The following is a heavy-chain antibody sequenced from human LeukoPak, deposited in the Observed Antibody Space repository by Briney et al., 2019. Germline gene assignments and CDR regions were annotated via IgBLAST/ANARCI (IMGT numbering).Heavy chain of an antibody. V-gene: IGHV3-9*01. J-gene: IGHJ4*02. CDR2: ISWNSGSI. D-gene: IGHD3-22*01. CDR3: AKEGGSGYLDN. Sequence: GRSLRLSCAASGFTFDDYAMHWVRQAPGKGLEWVSGISWNSGSIGYADSVKGRFTISRDNAKNSLYLQMNSLRAEDTALYYCAKEGGSGYLDNWGQGTLVTVSS. CDR1: GFTFDDYA.